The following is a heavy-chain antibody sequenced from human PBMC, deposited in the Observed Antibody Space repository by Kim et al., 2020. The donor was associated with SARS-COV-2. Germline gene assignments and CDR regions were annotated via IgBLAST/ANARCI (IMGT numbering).Heavy chain of an antibody. V-gene: IGHV3-33*01. D-gene: IGHD5-12*01. CDR2: IWYDGSNK. CDR1: GFTFSSYG. J-gene: IGHJ4*02. Sequence: GGSLRLSCAASGFTFSSYGMHWVRQAPGKGLEWVAVIWYDGSNKYYADSVKGRFTISRDNSKNTLYLQMNSLRAEDTAVYYCAIVPIVATQNGSYWGQGTLVTVSS. CDR3: AIVPIVATQNGSY.